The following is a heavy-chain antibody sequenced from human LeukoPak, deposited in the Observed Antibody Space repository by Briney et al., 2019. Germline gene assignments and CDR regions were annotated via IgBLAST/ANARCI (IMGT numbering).Heavy chain of an antibody. D-gene: IGHD5-18*01. Sequence: PGGSLRLSCAASGFTVSSNYMSWVRQAPGKGLEWVSIIYSGGSTFYADSVKGRFTISRDISKNTLYLQMNSLRAADTAVYYCAKGGDRLWGEIDFLGQGTLVTVSS. J-gene: IGHJ4*02. V-gene: IGHV3-53*01. CDR3: AKGGDRLWGEIDF. CDR1: GFTVSSNY. CDR2: IYSGGST.